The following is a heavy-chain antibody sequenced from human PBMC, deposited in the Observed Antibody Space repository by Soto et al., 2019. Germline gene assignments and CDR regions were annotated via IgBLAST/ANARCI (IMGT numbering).Heavy chain of an antibody. D-gene: IGHD6-19*01. CDR1: GFTFSSYA. J-gene: IGHJ3*02. Sequence: QVQLVESGGGVVQPGRSLRLSCAASGFTFSSYAMHWVRQAPGKGLEWVAVISYDGSNKYYADSVKGRFTISRDNSKNTLYLQMNSLRAEDTAVYYCARAALGRGWGAFDIWGQGTMVTVSS. CDR3: ARAALGRGWGAFDI. V-gene: IGHV3-30-3*01. CDR2: ISYDGSNK.